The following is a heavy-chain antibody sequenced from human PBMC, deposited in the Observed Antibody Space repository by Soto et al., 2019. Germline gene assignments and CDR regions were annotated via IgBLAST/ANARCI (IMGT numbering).Heavy chain of an antibody. Sequence: QVQLVQSGAEVKKPGASVKVSCKASGYTFTGYYMHWVRQAPGQGLEWMGWINPNSGGTNYAQKFQGWVTMTRDTSISTAYMELSRLRSDDTAVYYCARDYTPGYSSRYVDYWGQGTLVTVSS. V-gene: IGHV1-2*04. D-gene: IGHD6-13*01. CDR3: ARDYTPGYSSRYVDY. CDR2: INPNSGGT. J-gene: IGHJ4*02. CDR1: GYTFTGYY.